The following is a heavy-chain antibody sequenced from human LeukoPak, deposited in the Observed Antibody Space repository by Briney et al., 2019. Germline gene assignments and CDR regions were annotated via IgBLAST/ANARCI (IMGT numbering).Heavy chain of an antibody. CDR3: ARHYFRDYTFDY. CDR2: IYYSGST. Sequence: SETLSLTCNVSGASISNYYWSWIRQTPGKGLEWIGYIYYSGSTDYNPSLKSRITMSVDTSKNQFSLKLSSVTAADTAIYYCARHYFRDYTFDYWRQGSLVTVSS. CDR1: GASISNYY. J-gene: IGHJ4*02. V-gene: IGHV4-59*08. D-gene: IGHD3-16*01.